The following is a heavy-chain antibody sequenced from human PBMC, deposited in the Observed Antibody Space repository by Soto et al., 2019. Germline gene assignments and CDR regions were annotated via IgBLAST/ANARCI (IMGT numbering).Heavy chain of an antibody. CDR1: GFTFSSYA. CDR2: ISYDGSNK. J-gene: IGHJ6*02. V-gene: IGHV3-30-3*01. Sequence: PGGSLRLSCAASGFTFSSYAMHWVRQAPGKGLEWVAVISYDGSNKYYADSVKGRFTISRDNSKNTLYLQMNSLRAEDTAVYYCARDNWLSGEGYYYDSSGYLIPVPRYYYYGMDVWGQGTTVTVSS. D-gene: IGHD3-22*01. CDR3: ARDNWLSGEGYYYDSSGYLIPVPRYYYYGMDV.